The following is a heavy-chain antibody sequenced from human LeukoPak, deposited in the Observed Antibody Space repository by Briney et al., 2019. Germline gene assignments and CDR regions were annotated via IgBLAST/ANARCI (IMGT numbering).Heavy chain of an antibody. V-gene: IGHV3-23*01. CDR2: ISDIGGDT. Sequence: PGGSLRLSCAASRFTFSSYAMNWVRQAPGKGLEWVSAISDIGGDTYYADSVKGRFTISRDNSKNTLYLQMNSLRAEDAAVYYCAKDRGSYYYYYGMDVWGHGTTVTVSS. CDR3: AKDRGSYYYYYGMDV. J-gene: IGHJ6*02. CDR1: RFTFSSYA.